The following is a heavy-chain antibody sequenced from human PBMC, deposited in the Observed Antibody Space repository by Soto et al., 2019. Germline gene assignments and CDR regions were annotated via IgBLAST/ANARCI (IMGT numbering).Heavy chain of an antibody. CDR1: GFTFSSYS. CDR2: ISSSSSTI. J-gene: IGHJ1*01. Sequence: GGSLRLSCAASGFTFSSYSMNWVRQAPGKGLEWVSYISSSSSTIYYADSVKGRFTISRDNAKNTLYLQMNSLRAEDTAVYYCAKSRSPGYSLWGQGTLVTVSS. D-gene: IGHD6-13*01. CDR3: AKSRSPGYSL. V-gene: IGHV3-48*01.